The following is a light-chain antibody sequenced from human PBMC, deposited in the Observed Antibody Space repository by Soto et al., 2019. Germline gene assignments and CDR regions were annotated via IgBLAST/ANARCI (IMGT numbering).Light chain of an antibody. J-gene: IGKJ1*01. CDR3: QQYNKWPWT. CDR1: QSVSNN. CDR2: SAS. Sequence: EIGTTQSPATLSVSPGERATLSCRASQSVSNNLAWYQQKPGQAPRLLIYSASTRATGIPARFIGSGSGTEFTLTISSLQSEDFAFYYCQQYNKWPWTFGQGTKVEI. V-gene: IGKV3-15*01.